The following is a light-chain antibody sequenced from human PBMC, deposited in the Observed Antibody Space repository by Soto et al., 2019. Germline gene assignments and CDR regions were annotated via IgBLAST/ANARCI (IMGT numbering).Light chain of an antibody. CDR1: SNDIGGFNY. J-gene: IGLJ2*01. V-gene: IGLV2-14*01. CDR3: SSFTSSTDVV. Sequence: QSALTQPASVSGSPGQSITISCTGTSNDIGGFNYVSWYQHHPGKAPKLIISEVTKRPSGVSHRFSGSKTGNTASLTIFGLQAEDEADYYCSSFTSSTDVVFGGGTEVTVL. CDR2: EVT.